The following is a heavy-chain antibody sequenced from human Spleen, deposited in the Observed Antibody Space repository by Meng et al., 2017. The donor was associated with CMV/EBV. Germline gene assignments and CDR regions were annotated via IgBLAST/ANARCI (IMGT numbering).Heavy chain of an antibody. CDR1: GFTFSSYW. CDR3: AKEGDRSGSYPHFDY. D-gene: IGHD3-22*01. V-gene: IGHV3-74*01. CDR2: INSDGSSA. J-gene: IGHJ4*02. Sequence: GESLKISCAASGFTFSSYWMHWVRQAPGKGLVWVSRINSDGSSASYADFVKGRFTISRDNAKNTLYLQMNSLRAEDTAIYYCAKEGDRSGSYPHFDYWGQGTLVTVSS.